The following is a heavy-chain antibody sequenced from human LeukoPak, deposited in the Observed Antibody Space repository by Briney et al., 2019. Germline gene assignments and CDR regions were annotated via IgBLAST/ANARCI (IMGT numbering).Heavy chain of an antibody. CDR2: ISERGGST. Sequence: GGSLRLSCVVSGISLSNYAMTWVRQAPGKGLEWVSYISERGGSTTHADSVKGRFTISRDTSLNTLYLQMNNLRAEDTAVYFCAKRGVVIRGLLVIGYHQEAYHYDFWGQGVLVTVSS. CDR1: GISLSNYA. D-gene: IGHD3-10*01. CDR3: AKRGVVIRGLLVIGYHQEAYHYDF. J-gene: IGHJ4*02. V-gene: IGHV3-23*01.